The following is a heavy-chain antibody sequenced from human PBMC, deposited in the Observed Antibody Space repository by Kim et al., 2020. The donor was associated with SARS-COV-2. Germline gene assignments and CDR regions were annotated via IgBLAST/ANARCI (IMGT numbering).Heavy chain of an antibody. CDR1: GFTFSSYA. D-gene: IGHD6-13*01. V-gene: IGHV3-30*04. CDR2: ISYDGSNK. Sequence: GGSLRLSCAAYGFTFSSYAMHWVRQAPGKGLEWVAVISYDGSNKYYPDSVKGRFTISRDNSKNTLYLQMNSLRAEDTAVYYCARALRGSSSWYDWYFDLWGRGTLVTVSS. J-gene: IGHJ2*01. CDR3: ARALRGSSSWYDWYFDL.